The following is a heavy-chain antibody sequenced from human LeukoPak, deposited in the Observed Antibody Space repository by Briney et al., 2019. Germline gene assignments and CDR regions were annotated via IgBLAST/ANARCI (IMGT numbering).Heavy chain of an antibody. Sequence: SETLSLTCTVSGGSVSSGCYYWSWIRQPPGKGLEWIGYIYYSGSTNYNPSLKSRVTISVDTSKNQFSLKLSSVTAADTAVYYCAREGGATFDYWGQGTLVTVSS. V-gene: IGHV4-61*01. D-gene: IGHD1-26*01. CDR1: GGSVSSGCYY. CDR2: IYYSGST. J-gene: IGHJ4*02. CDR3: AREGGATFDY.